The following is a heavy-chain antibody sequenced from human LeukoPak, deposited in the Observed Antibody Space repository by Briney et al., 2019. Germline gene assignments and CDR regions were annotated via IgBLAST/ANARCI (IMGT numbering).Heavy chain of an antibody. CDR2: ISAYNGNT. V-gene: IGHV1-18*01. CDR3: ARDSRARTQLWFYDY. J-gene: IGHJ4*02. CDR1: GYTFTSYG. D-gene: IGHD5-18*01. Sequence: ASVKVSCKASGYTFTSYGISWVRQAPGQGLEWMGWISAYNGNTNYAQKLQGRVTMTTDTSTSTAYMELRSLRSDDTAVYYCARDSRARTQLWFYDYWGQGTLVTVSS.